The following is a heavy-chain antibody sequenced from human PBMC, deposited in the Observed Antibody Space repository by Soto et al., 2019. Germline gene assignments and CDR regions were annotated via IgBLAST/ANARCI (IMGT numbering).Heavy chain of an antibody. Sequence: GGSLRLSCAASGFTFSSCWMSWVRQAPGRGLEWMANIKYDGSEKYYVDSVKGRLTISRDNAKNSLYLQMNSLRAEDTAVYYCASSPHKDSRPDYWGQGTLVTASS. J-gene: IGHJ4*02. D-gene: IGHD3-22*01. CDR2: IKYDGSEK. V-gene: IGHV3-7*03. CDR1: GFTFSSCW. CDR3: ASSPHKDSRPDY.